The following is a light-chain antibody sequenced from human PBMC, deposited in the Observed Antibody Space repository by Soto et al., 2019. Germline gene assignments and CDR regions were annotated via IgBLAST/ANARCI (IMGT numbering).Light chain of an antibody. V-gene: IGKV3-11*01. CDR3: QQRSNWPPIT. CDR1: HSVGSN. CDR2: DAS. J-gene: IGKJ5*01. Sequence: EIILTQSPGTVSLSPGERATLSCRASHSVGSNLAWYQQKPGQAPRLLIYDASNRATGIPARFSGSGSGTDFTLTISSLEPEDFAVYYCQQRSNWPPITFGQGTRLEIK.